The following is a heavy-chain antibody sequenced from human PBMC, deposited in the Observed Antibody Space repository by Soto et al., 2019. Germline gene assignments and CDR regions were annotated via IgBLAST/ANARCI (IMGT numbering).Heavy chain of an antibody. CDR3: ARGSNTSYCYYYGMDV. Sequence: GGSLRLSCAASGFTFDDYAMHWVRQAPGKGLEWVSGISWNSGSIGYADSVKGRFTISRDNAKNSLYLQMNSVRAEDTAVYYCARGSNTSYCYYYGMDVWGQGTTVTVSS. CDR2: ISWNSGSI. D-gene: IGHD4-4*01. CDR1: GFTFDDYA. V-gene: IGHV3-9*01. J-gene: IGHJ6*02.